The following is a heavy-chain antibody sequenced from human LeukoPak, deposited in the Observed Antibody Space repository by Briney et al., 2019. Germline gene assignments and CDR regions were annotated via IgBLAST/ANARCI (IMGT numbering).Heavy chain of an antibody. CDR1: GFTFSSYS. V-gene: IGHV3-21*01. J-gene: IGHJ3*02. CDR2: ISSSSSYI. D-gene: IGHD3-22*01. CDR3: ARDHYDKNAFDI. Sequence: GGSLRLSCAASGFTFSSYSMNWVRQAPGKGREWVSSISSSSSYIYYADSVKDRFTISKDNAKNSLYLQMNSLRAEDTAVYYCARDHYDKNAFDIWGQGTMVTVSS.